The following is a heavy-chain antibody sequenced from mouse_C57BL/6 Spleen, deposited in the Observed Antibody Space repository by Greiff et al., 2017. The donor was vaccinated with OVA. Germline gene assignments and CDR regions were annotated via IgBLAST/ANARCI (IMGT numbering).Heavy chain of an antibody. CDR2: IYPGSGNT. D-gene: IGHD2-1*01. Sequence: VQLQQSGAELVRPGASVKLSCKASGYTFTDYYIHWVKQRPGQGLEWIARIYPGSGNTYYNEKFKSKATLTADKSSSTAYMQLSSLTSEDSAVYFCAKEENYGNFDYWGQGTTLTVSS. J-gene: IGHJ2*01. V-gene: IGHV1-76*01. CDR3: AKEENYGNFDY. CDR1: GYTFTDYY.